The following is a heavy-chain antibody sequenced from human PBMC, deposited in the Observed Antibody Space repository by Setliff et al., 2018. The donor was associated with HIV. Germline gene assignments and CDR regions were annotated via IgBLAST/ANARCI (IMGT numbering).Heavy chain of an antibody. CDR3: ARRIDDSGSFPDKNWFDT. J-gene: IGHJ5*02. CDR1: GGSINNYC. CDR2: IFASGTT. Sequence: PSETLSLTCTVSGGSINNYCWSWIRQPPGRGLEWIGFIFASGTTKYNPSLQSRVTMSIDTSKNQFSLKLTSVTAADTAVYYCARRIDDSGSFPDKNWFDTWGQGSLVTVSS. V-gene: IGHV4-4*09. D-gene: IGHD3-10*01.